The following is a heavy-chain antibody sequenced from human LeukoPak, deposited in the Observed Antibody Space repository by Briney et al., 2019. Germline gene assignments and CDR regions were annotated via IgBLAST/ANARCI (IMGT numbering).Heavy chain of an antibody. CDR3: ARDHPVYGDYRFDP. Sequence: ASVKVSCKASGYTFTSYGISWVRQAPGQGLEWMGWISAYNGNTNYAQKLQGRVTMTTDTSTSTAYMELRSLRSEDTAVYYCARDHPVYGDYRFDPWGQGTLVTVSS. V-gene: IGHV1-18*01. J-gene: IGHJ5*02. CDR2: ISAYNGNT. CDR1: GYTFTSYG. D-gene: IGHD4-17*01.